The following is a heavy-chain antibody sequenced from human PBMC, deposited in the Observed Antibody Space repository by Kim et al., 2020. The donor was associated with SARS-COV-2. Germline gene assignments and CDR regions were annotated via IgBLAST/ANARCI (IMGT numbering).Heavy chain of an antibody. CDR3: AKDEVKWFGEFAFDY. V-gene: IGHV3-9*01. Sequence: GGSLRLSCAASGFTFDDYAMHWVRQAPGKGLEWVSGISWNSGSIGYADSVKGRFTISRDNAKNSLYLQMNSLRAEDTALYYCAKDEVKWFGEFAFDYWGQGTLVTVSS. CDR1: GFTFDDYA. CDR2: ISWNSGSI. D-gene: IGHD3-10*01. J-gene: IGHJ4*02.